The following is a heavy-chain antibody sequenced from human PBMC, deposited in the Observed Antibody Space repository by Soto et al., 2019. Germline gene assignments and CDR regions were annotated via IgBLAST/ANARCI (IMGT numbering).Heavy chain of an antibody. CDR1: GYTFTRYN. CDR2: ISAYNGNT. V-gene: IGHV1-18*01. CDR3: ARDLPGRKYGDQPFDY. Sequence: QVHLVQSGAEVKKPGASVKVSCQAFGYTFTRYNINWVRQAPGQGLEWMGWISAYNGNTNYSEKFQGRVTMSADTTTSTAHMDLRSLTSDHTAVYYCARDLPGRKYGDQPFDYWGQGTRVTVSS. J-gene: IGHJ4*02. D-gene: IGHD4-17*01.